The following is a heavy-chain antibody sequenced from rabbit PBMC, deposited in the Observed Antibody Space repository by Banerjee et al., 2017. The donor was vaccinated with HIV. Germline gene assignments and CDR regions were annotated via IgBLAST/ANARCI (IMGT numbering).Heavy chain of an antibody. CDR2: IDPVFGST. J-gene: IGHJ4*01. V-gene: IGHV1S47*01. Sequence: QEQLVESGGGLVQPGGSLKLSCKASGFDFSSYGVSWVRQAPGKGLEWIGYIDPVFGSTYFASWVNGRFTISSHNAQNTLYLQLNSLTAADTATYFCARDRYAGSSGYPDYFNLWGQGTLVTVS. CDR1: GFDFSSYG. D-gene: IGHD1-1*01. CDR3: ARDRYAGSSGYPDYFNL.